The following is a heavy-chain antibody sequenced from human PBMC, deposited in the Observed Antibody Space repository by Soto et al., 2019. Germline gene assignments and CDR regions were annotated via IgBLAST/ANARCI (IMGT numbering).Heavy chain of an antibody. Sequence: GESLKISCQGSGYSFTDYWIGWEHQMPGRGLEWMGIISPGDSDTRYSPSFPGQVTISADKSINTAYLQWRSLKASYTDMYYCARHRIKLLGAYDFWGQGTMVTVS. J-gene: IGHJ3*01. CDR1: GYSFTDYW. D-gene: IGHD6-6*01. CDR3: ARHRIKLLGAYDF. CDR2: ISPGDSDT. V-gene: IGHV5-51*07.